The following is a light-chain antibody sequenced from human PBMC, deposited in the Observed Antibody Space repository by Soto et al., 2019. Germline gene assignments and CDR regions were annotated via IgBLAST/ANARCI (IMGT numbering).Light chain of an antibody. CDR3: FSYAGSTTYV. CDR2: EGS. CDR1: SSVVGSYNL. V-gene: IGLV2-23*01. Sequence: QSVLTQPASVSGSPGQSITISCTGTSSVVGSYNLVSWYQQHPGKAPKLMIYEGSKRPSGVSNRFSGSKSGNTASLTISGLQGEDEADYYCFSYAGSTTYVFGTGTKLTVL. J-gene: IGLJ1*01.